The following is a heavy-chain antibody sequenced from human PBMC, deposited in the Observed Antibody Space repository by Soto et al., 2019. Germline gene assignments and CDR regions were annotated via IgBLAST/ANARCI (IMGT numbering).Heavy chain of an antibody. V-gene: IGHV1-18*01. CDR3: ARESSSSCHDY. Sequence: QVQLVQPGAEVKKPGASVKVSCKASGYTFTSYGISWVRQAPGQGLEWMGWISAYNGNTNYAQKLQGRVTMTTDTATSTVYMELRSLRSGDPAVYYCARESSSSCHDYWGQGTLVTVSS. D-gene: IGHD6-13*01. CDR1: GYTFTSYG. J-gene: IGHJ4*02. CDR2: ISAYNGNT.